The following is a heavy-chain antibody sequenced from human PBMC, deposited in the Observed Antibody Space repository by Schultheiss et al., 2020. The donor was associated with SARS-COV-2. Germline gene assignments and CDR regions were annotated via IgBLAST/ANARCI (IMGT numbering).Heavy chain of an antibody. CDR2: IYYSGST. D-gene: IGHD6-6*01. CDR1: GGSVSSGSYY. CDR3: ARGFFHPRAARRRNWFDP. V-gene: IGHV4-61*01. Sequence: SETLSLTCTVSGGSVSSGSYYWSWIRQPPGKGLEWIGYIYYSGSTNYNPSLKSRVTISVDTSKNQFSLKLSSVTAADTAVYYCARGFFHPRAARRRNWFDPWGQGTLVTVSS. J-gene: IGHJ5*02.